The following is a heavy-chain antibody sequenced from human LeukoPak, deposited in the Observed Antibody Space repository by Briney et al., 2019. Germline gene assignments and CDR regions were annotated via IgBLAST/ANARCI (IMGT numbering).Heavy chain of an antibody. Sequence: PGGSLRLSCAASGFTFSSYAMHWVRQAPGEGLEWVSAISGSGGSTYYADSVKGRFTVSRDNTKNSLYLQMNSLRAEDTAVYYCVRVHCSGGGCYQRNDGLEIWGQGTMVTVSS. CDR2: ISGSGGST. CDR1: GFTFSSYA. CDR3: VRVHCSGGGCYQRNDGLEI. D-gene: IGHD2-15*01. J-gene: IGHJ3*02. V-gene: IGHV3-23*01.